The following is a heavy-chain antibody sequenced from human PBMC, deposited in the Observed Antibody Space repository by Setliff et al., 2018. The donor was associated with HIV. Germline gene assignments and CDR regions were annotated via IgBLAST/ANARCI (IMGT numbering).Heavy chain of an antibody. CDR2: IYYSGST. Sequence: PSETLSLTCTVSGGSISSYYWSWIRQPPGKGLEWIGYIYYSGSTNYNPSLKSRVTISVDTSKNQFSLKLSSVTAADTAVYYCARAHIGIAARWPGWFDPWGQGTLVTVSS. CDR3: ARAHIGIAARWPGWFDP. J-gene: IGHJ5*02. CDR1: GGSISSYY. D-gene: IGHD6-6*01. V-gene: IGHV4-59*01.